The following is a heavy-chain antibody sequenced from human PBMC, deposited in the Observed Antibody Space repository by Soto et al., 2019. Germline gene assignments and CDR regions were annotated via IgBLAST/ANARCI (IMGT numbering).Heavy chain of an antibody. CDR2: ISYDGSNK. D-gene: IGHD5-18*01. V-gene: IGHV3-30*03. J-gene: IGHJ4*02. CDR1: GFTFNTYG. Sequence: QVHLVESGGGVVQPGRSLRLSCVASGFTFNTYGMHWVRQAPGKGLEWVAVISYDGSNKYYADSVKGRFTISRDNSKNTLYLQMNSLRAEDTAVYYCASIQLSWKYFDYWGQGTLVTVSS. CDR3: ASIQLSWKYFDY.